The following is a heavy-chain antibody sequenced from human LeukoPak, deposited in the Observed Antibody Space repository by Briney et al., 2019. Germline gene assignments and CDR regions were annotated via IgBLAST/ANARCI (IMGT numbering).Heavy chain of an antibody. J-gene: IGHJ4*02. CDR3: TRGRGDDGYNYFDY. V-gene: IGHV3-48*02. CDR1: GFTFSNYV. CDR2: IRSSSSII. Sequence: GGSLRLSCVGSGFTFSNYVMNWVRRAPGKGLEWVSYIRSSSSIIYYADSVEGRFTVSRDNAKNSLYLQMNSLRDEDTAVYYCTRGRGDDGYNYFDYWGQGTLVTVSS. D-gene: IGHD5-24*01.